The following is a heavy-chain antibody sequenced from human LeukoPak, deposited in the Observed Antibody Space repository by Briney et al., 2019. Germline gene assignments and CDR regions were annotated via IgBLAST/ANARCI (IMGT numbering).Heavy chain of an antibody. Sequence: GASVKVSCKASGGTFISYAISWVRQAPGQGLEWMGRIIPIFGTANYAQKFQGRVTITTDESTSTAYMELSSLRSEDTAVYYCARDWYGDYPALDYWGQGTLVTVSS. CDR2: IIPIFGTA. CDR1: GGTFISYA. V-gene: IGHV1-69*05. J-gene: IGHJ4*02. D-gene: IGHD4-17*01. CDR3: ARDWYGDYPALDY.